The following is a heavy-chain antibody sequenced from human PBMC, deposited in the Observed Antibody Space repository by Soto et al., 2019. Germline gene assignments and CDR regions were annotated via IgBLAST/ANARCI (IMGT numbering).Heavy chain of an antibody. J-gene: IGHJ4*02. D-gene: IGHD2-15*01. Sequence: EVQVLESGGGLVQPGGSLRLSCAPSVFNHAMSWVRQAPGKGLEWVSAISGGGASTYYADSVKGRFTISRDTSKNIVYLQINSLRGDDTAVYYFAILQLGLIYYFDSWGQGTLVTVS. CDR2: ISGGGAST. V-gene: IGHV3-23*01. CDR3: AILQLGLIYYFDS. CDR1: VFNHA.